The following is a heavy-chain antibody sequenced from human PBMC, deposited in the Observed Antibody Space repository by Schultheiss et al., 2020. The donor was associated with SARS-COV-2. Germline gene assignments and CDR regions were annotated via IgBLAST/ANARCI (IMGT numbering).Heavy chain of an antibody. Sequence: GGSLRLSCAASGFTFNTYWMNWVRQAPGKGLVWVSRVNSDGSSKNYADSVMGKFTISRDNSKNTLYLQMNSLRAEDTAVYYCAKSPLRPLYCSSTSCYLYWGQGTLFTVSS. V-gene: IGHV3-74*01. CDR1: GFTFNTYW. CDR2: VNSDGSSK. CDR3: AKSPLRPLYCSSTSCYLY. D-gene: IGHD2-2*01. J-gene: IGHJ4*02.